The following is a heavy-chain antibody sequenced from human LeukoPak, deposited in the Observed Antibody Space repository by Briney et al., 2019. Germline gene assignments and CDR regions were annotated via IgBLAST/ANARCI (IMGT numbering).Heavy chain of an antibody. D-gene: IGHD2-2*01. CDR2: IYYSGST. Sequence: PSETLSLTCTVSGASISSYYWSWIRQPPGKGLEWIGYIYYSGSTYYNPSLKSRVTISVDTSKNQFSLKLSSVTAADTAVYYCASTDCSSTSCSPFDYWGQGTLVTVSS. V-gene: IGHV4-59*12. CDR3: ASTDCSSTSCSPFDY. CDR1: GASISSYY. J-gene: IGHJ4*02.